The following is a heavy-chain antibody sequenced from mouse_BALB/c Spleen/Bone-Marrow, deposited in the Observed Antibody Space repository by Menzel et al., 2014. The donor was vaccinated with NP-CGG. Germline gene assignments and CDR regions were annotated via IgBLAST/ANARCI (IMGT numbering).Heavy chain of an antibody. D-gene: IGHD3-1*01. CDR2: IDPFDSYT. J-gene: IGHJ4*01. CDR1: GYTFTSYW. CDR3: ATARATSYAMDY. Sequence: QVQLQQSGAELVKPGASVKLSCKASGYTFTSYWMHWVKQRPGQGLEWIGEIDPFDSYTNYNQKFRGKATLTVDKSSSIAYMQLSSLTSEDSAVYYCATARATSYAMDYWGQGTSVTVSS. V-gene: IGHV1-69*02.